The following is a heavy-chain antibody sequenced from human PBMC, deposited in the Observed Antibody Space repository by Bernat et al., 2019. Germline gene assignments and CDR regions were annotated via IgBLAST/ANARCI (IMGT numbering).Heavy chain of an antibody. D-gene: IGHD3-3*01. Sequence: EVQLVESGGGLVQPGGSLRLSCAASGFTFSSYWMHWVRQAPGKGLVWVSRINSDGSSTSYADSVKGRFNISRDNAKNTLYLQMNSLRAEDTAVYYCARVRVTNFGVVLGLDYWGQGTMVTVSS. CDR1: GFTFSSYW. CDR2: INSDGSST. J-gene: IGHJ4*02. CDR3: ARVRVTNFGVVLGLDY. V-gene: IGHV3-74*01.